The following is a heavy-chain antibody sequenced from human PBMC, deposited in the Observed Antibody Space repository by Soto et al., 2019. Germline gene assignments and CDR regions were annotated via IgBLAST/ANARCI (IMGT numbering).Heavy chain of an antibody. V-gene: IGHV3-21*01. CDR3: ARDSNGVYVY. D-gene: IGHD2-8*01. Sequence: WGSLRLSCAASGFTFISYSMNWVRQAPGKGLEWVSSISSSSSYIYYADSVKGRFTISRDNAKNSLYLQMNSLRAEDTAVYYCARDSNGVYVYWGQGTLVTVSS. CDR2: ISSSSSYI. CDR1: GFTFISYS. J-gene: IGHJ4*02.